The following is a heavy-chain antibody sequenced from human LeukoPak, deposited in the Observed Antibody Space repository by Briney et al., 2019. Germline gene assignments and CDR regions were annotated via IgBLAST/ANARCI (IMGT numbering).Heavy chain of an antibody. Sequence: SETLSLTCTVSDGSISSSSYYWGWIRQPPGKGLEWIGTIYYSGSTYYSPSLKSRVAISVDTSKNQFSLKLSSVTAADTAVYYCAVVVVITTRSGAFDIWGQGTMVTVSS. D-gene: IGHD3-22*01. CDR2: IYYSGST. V-gene: IGHV4-39*01. CDR3: AVVVVITTRSGAFDI. CDR1: DGSISSSSYY. J-gene: IGHJ3*02.